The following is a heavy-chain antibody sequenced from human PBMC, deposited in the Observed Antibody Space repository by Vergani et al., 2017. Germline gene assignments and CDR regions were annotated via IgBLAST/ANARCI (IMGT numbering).Heavy chain of an antibody. CDR2: IYHSGGA. D-gene: IGHD3-9*01. Sequence: QVRLQESGPGLVKPSQTLSLTCTVSGGSISSGDYYWSWIRQPPGKGLEWIGNIYHSGGAYYNPSLKGRVTISVDTSKNQFSLEVTSVTAADTAIYFCARTESFILRYFHWALWGQGTLVTVSS. CDR1: GGSISSGDYY. CDR3: ARTESFILRYFHWAL. J-gene: IGHJ4*02. V-gene: IGHV4-30-4*08.